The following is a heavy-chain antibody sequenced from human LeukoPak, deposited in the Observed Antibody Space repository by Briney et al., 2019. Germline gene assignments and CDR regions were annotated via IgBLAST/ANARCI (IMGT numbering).Heavy chain of an antibody. V-gene: IGHV4-31*03. D-gene: IGHD6-13*01. CDR1: GGSISSGGYY. CDR3: ARGDSSRWSFY. Sequence: SETLSLTCTVSGGSISSGGYYWSWIRQHPGKGLEWIGYIYYSGSTYYNPSLKSRVTISVDTSKNQFSLKLSSVTAADTAVYYCARGDSSRWSFYWGQGTLVTVSS. J-gene: IGHJ4*02. CDR2: IYYSGST.